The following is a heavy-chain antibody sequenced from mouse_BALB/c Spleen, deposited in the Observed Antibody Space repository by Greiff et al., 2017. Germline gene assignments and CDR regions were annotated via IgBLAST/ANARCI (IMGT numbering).Heavy chain of an antibody. CDR1: GFTFSSYA. Sequence: EVKLMESGGGLVKPGGSLKLSCAASGFTFSSYAMSWVRQTPEKRLEWVASISSGGSTYYPDSVKGRFTISRDNARNILYLQMSSLRSEDTAMYYCAREHYYGYGYFDVWGAGTTVTVSS. D-gene: IGHD1-2*01. J-gene: IGHJ1*01. CDR3: AREHYYGYGYFDV. V-gene: IGHV5-6-5*01. CDR2: ISSGGST.